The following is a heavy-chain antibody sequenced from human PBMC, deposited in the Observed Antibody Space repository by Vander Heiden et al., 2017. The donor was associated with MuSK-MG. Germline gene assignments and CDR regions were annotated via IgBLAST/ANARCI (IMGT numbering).Heavy chain of an antibody. D-gene: IGHD3-10*01. CDR2: ISGYNGNI. CDR3: ARGEYYYGAGTWGHMDV. Sequence: QVQLMQSGGEVKEPGALVEVSCKASGYNFTTYGISSVRQAPGQGLEWMGWISGYNGNINYAQKLNGRVTMTTDTSTTTAYMELRTLTSDDTAVYYCARGEYYYGAGTWGHMDVWGKGTTVTVSS. V-gene: IGHV1-18*01. CDR1: GYNFTTYG. J-gene: IGHJ6*03.